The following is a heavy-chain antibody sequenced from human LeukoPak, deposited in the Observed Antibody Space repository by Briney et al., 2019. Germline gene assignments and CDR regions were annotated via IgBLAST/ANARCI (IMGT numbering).Heavy chain of an antibody. CDR1: GFTFGSYS. Sequence: GGSLRLSCAASGFTFGSYSMNWVRQAPGKGLECVSSISSSSSYIYYADSVKGRFTISRDNAKNSLYLQMNSLRAEDTAVYYCARDSSGWQFDYWGQGTLVTVSS. J-gene: IGHJ4*02. V-gene: IGHV3-21*01. CDR3: ARDSSGWQFDY. D-gene: IGHD6-19*01. CDR2: ISSSSSYI.